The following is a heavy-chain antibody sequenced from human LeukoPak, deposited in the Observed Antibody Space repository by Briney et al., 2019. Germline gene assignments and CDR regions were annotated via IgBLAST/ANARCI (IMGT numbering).Heavy chain of an antibody. CDR3: ARALMYCGGDCFNAFDI. Sequence: GGSLRLSCAAPGFTFSSYEMNWVRQAPGKGLEWVSYISSSGSTIYYADSVKGRFTISRDNAKNSLYLQMNSLRAEDTAVYYCARALMYCGGDCFNAFDIWGQGTMVTVSS. V-gene: IGHV3-48*03. CDR1: GFTFSSYE. J-gene: IGHJ3*02. CDR2: ISSSGSTI. D-gene: IGHD2-21*02.